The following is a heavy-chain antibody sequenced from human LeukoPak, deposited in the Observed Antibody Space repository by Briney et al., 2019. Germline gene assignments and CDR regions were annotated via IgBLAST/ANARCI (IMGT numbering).Heavy chain of an antibody. CDR1: GLTFSSYA. CDR3: AKGDSSGYYYSYFDY. J-gene: IGHJ4*02. V-gene: IGHV3-23*01. D-gene: IGHD3-22*01. CDR2: ISGSGGGT. Sequence: GGSLRLSCAASGLTFSSYAMSWVRQAPGKGLEWVSVISGSGGGTYYAGSVKGRFTISRDNSENTLSLQMNSLRAEDTAVYYCAKGDSSGYYYSYFDYWGQGALVTVSS.